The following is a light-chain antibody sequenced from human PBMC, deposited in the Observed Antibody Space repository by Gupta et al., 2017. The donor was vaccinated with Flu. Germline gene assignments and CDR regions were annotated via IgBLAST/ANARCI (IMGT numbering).Light chain of an antibody. CDR2: WAC. J-gene: IGKJ3*01. Sequence: SLGGRATINCKPNQTWRDNLNNKKSLARHQQKPGQRPKLLISWACAREYGVRDRFSVRGSGTDFTLTISRRQAEDVAVYSCHQEYSSASSFGPGTKVEIK. V-gene: IGKV4-1*01. CDR1: QTWRDNLNNKKS. CDR3: HQEYSSASS.